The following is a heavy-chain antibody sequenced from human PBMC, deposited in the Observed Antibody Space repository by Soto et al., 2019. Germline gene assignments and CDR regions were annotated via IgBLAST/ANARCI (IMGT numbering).Heavy chain of an antibody. D-gene: IGHD3-3*01. J-gene: IGHJ3*02. CDR1: EYNFTNYC. CDR3: ARTYYDFGSGLTGIAFDI. V-gene: IGHV5-10-1*01. CDR2: IDPSDSYT. Sequence: ESQQNSKKGFEYNFTNYCVRRVRQKNRKGLEWMGRIDPSDSYTNYSPSFQGHVTISADKSISTAYLQWSSLKASDTAMYYCARTYYDFGSGLTGIAFDILGQGTMVTVSS.